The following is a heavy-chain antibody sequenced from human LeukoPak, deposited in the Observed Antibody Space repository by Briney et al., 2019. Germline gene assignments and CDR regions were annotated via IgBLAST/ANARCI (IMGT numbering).Heavy chain of an antibody. CDR1: GYTFTGYY. J-gene: IGHJ4*02. CDR2: INPNSGGT. D-gene: IGHD5-18*01. CDR3: ARGDALWSTDY. V-gene: IGHV1-2*02. Sequence: ASLKVSCKTSGYTFTGYYMHWVRQAPGQGLEWMGWINPNSGGTNYAQKFQGRVTMTRDTSISTAYMELSRLRSDDTAAYYCARGDALWSTDYWGQGTLVTVSS.